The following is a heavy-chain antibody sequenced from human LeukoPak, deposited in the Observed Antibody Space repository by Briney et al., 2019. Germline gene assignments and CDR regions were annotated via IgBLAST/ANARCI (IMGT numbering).Heavy chain of an antibody. CDR3: ARATYHFDN. D-gene: IGHD2-2*02. J-gene: IGHJ4*02. V-gene: IGHV6-1*01. CDR2: TYSRSKWYN. CDR1: GDSVSSNTAS. Sequence: SQTLSLTCAISGDSVSSNTASWNWIRQSPSRGLEWQGRTYSRSKWYNEYAASMKSRITINSDTSKNQFSLQLNSVTPEDTAAYYCARATYHFDNWGQGTLVTVSS.